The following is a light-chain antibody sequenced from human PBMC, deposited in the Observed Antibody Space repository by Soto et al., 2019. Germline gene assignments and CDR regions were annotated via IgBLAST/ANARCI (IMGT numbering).Light chain of an antibody. V-gene: IGLV2-14*01. CDR1: SSDVGGYNY. CDR3: SSYTSSSTSA. CDR2: DVS. J-gene: IGLJ1*01. Sequence: ALTPPASLSWAPGQAITISRPWTSSDVGGYNYVSWYQQHPGKAPKLMIYDVSNRPSGVSNRFSGSKSGNTASLTISGLQAEDEADYYCSSYTSSSTSAFGTGTKVTVL.